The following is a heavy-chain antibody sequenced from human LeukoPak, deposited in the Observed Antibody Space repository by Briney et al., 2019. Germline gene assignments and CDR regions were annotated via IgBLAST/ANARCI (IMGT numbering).Heavy chain of an antibody. CDR2: IYPGDSDT. V-gene: IGHV5-51*01. CDR3: ARRSGRYSSSWGDY. Sequence: GESLKISFKGSGSRFTSYWIGWVRQMPGKGLEWMGIIYPGDSDTRYSPSFQGQVTISADKSISTAYLQWSSLKASDTAMYYCARRSGRYSSSWGDYWGQGTLVTVSS. J-gene: IGHJ4*02. D-gene: IGHD6-13*01. CDR1: GSRFTSYW.